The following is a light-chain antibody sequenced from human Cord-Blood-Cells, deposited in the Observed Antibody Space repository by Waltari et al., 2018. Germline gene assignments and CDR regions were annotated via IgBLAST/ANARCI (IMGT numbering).Light chain of an antibody. CDR3: CSYAGSYTWV. CDR1: SSAVGGYNY. V-gene: IGLV2-11*01. J-gene: IGLJ3*02. CDR2: DVS. Sequence: QSALTQPRSVSGSPGQSVTISCTGTSSAVGGYNYVSWYQQHPGKAPKLMIYDVSKRPSGVPDRFSGSKSSNTASLTISGLQAEDEADYYCCSYAGSYTWVFGGGTKLTVL.